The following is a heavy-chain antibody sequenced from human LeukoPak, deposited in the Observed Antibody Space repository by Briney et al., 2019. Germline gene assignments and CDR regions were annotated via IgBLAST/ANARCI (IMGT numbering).Heavy chain of an antibody. CDR1: GYTFTNYG. V-gene: IGHV1-2*04. J-gene: IGHJ4*02. CDR2: INPNSGGT. Sequence: ASVKVSCKASGYTFTNYGISWVRQAPGQGLEWMGWINPNSGGTEYAQKFQGWVTMTRDTSNSTAYMELTRLRSDDTAVYYCARASAFEGYFDYWGQGTLVTVSS. CDR3: ARASAFEGYFDY. D-gene: IGHD3-3*01.